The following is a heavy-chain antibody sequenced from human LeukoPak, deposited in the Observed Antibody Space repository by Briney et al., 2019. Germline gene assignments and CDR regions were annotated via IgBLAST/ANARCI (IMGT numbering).Heavy chain of an antibody. CDR2: ISGSGGST. CDR3: AKDRAAAPSYHDY. Sequence: PSETLSLTCTVSGGSISSYYWSWIRQPPGKGLEWVSAISGSGGSTYYADSVKGRFTISRDNSKNTLYLQMNSLRAEDTAVYYCAKDRAAAPSYHDYWGQGTLVTVSS. D-gene: IGHD6-6*01. V-gene: IGHV3-23*01. J-gene: IGHJ4*02. CDR1: GGSISSYY.